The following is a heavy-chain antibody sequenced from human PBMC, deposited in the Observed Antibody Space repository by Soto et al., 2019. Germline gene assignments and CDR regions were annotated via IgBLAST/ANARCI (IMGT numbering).Heavy chain of an antibody. J-gene: IGHJ4*02. CDR2: IIPIFGTA. Sequence: SVKVSCKASGGTFSSYAISWVRQAPGQGLEWMGGIIPIFGTANYAQKFQGRVTITADESTSTAYMELSSLRSEDTAVYYCARDDGYCSGGSCSIFDYWGQGTLVTV. V-gene: IGHV1-69*13. CDR3: ARDDGYCSGGSCSIFDY. D-gene: IGHD2-15*01. CDR1: GGTFSSYA.